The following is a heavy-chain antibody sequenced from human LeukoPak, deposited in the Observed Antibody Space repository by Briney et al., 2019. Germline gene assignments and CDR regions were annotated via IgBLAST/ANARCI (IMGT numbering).Heavy chain of an antibody. Sequence: SGGSLRLSCAVSGFAFSSYWMHWVRHVPGKGLVWVSRINEDGRSISYTGSVKGRFTISRDNAKNTLYLQMTSLRVDDTAVYYCVGGRGSYGDFWGQGTLVTVSS. V-gene: IGHV3-74*01. CDR2: INEDGRSI. CDR1: GFAFSSYW. D-gene: IGHD1-26*01. J-gene: IGHJ4*02. CDR3: VGGRGSYGDF.